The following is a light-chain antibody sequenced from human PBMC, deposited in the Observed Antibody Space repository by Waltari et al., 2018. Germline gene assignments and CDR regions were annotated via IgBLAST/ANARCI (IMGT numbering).Light chain of an antibody. CDR1: QSAFSN. J-gene: IGKJ4*01. V-gene: IGKV3-15*01. CDR3: QQYNQWPT. Sequence: VMTQSPATLSVPPGERVTLSGRASQSAFSNLAWYQQRPGQAPRLVIYGTSTRAAVIPASFSGSGSGADYTLTISSMQSEDSAIYYCQQYNQWPTFGGGTKVQIK. CDR2: GTS.